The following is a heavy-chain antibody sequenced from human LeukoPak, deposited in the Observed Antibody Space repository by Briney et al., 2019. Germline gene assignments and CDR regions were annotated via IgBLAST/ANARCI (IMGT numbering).Heavy chain of an antibody. Sequence: GGSLRLCCVASGFTFSRSWMSWVRQGPGKGPEWVANMNQDGSRKYYVDSVKGRFTITRDNAKNSLFLQMNGLRDEDTAVYYCTRDSQGSGTYSTDHWGQGTLVTVSS. CDR3: TRDSQGSGTYSTDH. D-gene: IGHD3-10*01. CDR1: GFTFSRSW. J-gene: IGHJ4*02. CDR2: MNQDGSRK. V-gene: IGHV3-7*01.